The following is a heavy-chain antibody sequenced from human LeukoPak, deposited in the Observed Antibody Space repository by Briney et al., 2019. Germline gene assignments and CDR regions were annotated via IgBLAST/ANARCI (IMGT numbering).Heavy chain of an antibody. D-gene: IGHD3-3*01. V-gene: IGHV1-18*04. J-gene: IGHJ4*02. CDR2: ISAYNGNT. CDR1: GSTFTSYG. Sequence: AAVKVSVKPSGSTFTSYGISWVRQAPGQGLEWMGWISAYNGNTNYAQKHQGRVTMTTDTYTSTAYMGLRSLRSDDTAVYYCARDLFPNTYYDFWSGYYYFDYWGQGTLVTVSS. CDR3: ARDLFPNTYYDFWSGYYYFDY.